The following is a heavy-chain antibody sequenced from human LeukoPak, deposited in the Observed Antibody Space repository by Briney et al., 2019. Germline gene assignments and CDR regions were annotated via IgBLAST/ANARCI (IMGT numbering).Heavy chain of an antibody. V-gene: IGHV3-15*01. J-gene: IGHJ4*02. CDR1: GFTFSNAW. D-gene: IGHD3-10*01. CDR3: TTYQSPPNTYYYGSGSYSHY. CDR2: IKSKTDGGTT. Sequence: GGSLRLSCAASGFTFSNAWMSWVRQAPGKGLEWVGRIKSKTDGGTTDYAAPVKGRFTISRDDSKNTLYLQMNSLKTEDTAVYYCTTYQSPPNTYYYGSGSYSHYWGQGTLVTVSS.